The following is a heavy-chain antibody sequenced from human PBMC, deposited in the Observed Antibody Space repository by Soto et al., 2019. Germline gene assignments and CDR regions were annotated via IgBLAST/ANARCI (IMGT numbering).Heavy chain of an antibody. Sequence: EVQLLESGGGLVQPGGSLRLSCAASGFTFNTYAMNWVRQVPRKGLEWVASISGGGGSTYYADSVKGRFTISRDTSKNTLYLKMTRLGAEDTAVYYCAKGFIVVVTAIRPDDHFDVWGQETMVTVSS. V-gene: IGHV3-23*01. D-gene: IGHD2-21*02. CDR1: GFTFNTYA. CDR2: ISGGGGST. CDR3: AKGFIVVVTAIRPDDHFDV. J-gene: IGHJ3*01.